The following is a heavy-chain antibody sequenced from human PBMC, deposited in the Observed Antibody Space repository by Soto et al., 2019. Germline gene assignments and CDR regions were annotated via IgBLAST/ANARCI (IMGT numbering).Heavy chain of an antibody. CDR1: GGSISSGGYY. J-gene: IGHJ3*02. Sequence: QVQLQESGPGLVKPSQTLSLTCTVSGGSISSGGYYWSWIRQHPGKGLEWIGYIYYSASTYYNPSLKSRVTLSVDTSKNQFALKLSSVTAADTAVYYCERMYGQGAFDIWGQGTMVTVSS. V-gene: IGHV4-31*03. CDR3: ERMYGQGAFDI. D-gene: IGHD2-8*01. CDR2: IYYSAST.